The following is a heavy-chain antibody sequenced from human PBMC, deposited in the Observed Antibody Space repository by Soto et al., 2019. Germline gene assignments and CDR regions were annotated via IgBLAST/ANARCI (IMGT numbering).Heavy chain of an antibody. CDR1: GGTFGNSA. CDR2: IMPIFPTP. J-gene: IGHJ6*02. CDR3: TRYKYRSQIRGNYYYGMDV. V-gene: IGHV1-69*05. Sequence: QVQLVQSGAEVKKPGSSVTVSCKASGGTFGNSAISWVRQAPGQGLEWMGGIMPIFPTPDYAQKFQGRVTLTTHAPTSTAYMELSSLRSEDTALLYCTRYKYRSQIRGNYYYGMDVSGQGTTVTV. D-gene: IGHD3-16*02.